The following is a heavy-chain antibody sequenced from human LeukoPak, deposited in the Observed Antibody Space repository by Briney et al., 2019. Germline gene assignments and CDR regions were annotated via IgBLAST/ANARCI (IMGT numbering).Heavy chain of an antibody. CDR3: AKCNRGWPNTWFDP. J-gene: IGHJ5*02. CDR1: GFTFNNYV. CDR2: ISDSGGST. V-gene: IGHV3-23*01. D-gene: IGHD6-19*01. Sequence: GGSLRLSCAASGFTFNNYVMSWVREAPGKGLEWVSGISDSGGSTYYADSVKGRFTISRDNSNNTLYLQTNSLRAEDTAVYYCAKCNRGWPNTWFDPWGLGTLVTVSS.